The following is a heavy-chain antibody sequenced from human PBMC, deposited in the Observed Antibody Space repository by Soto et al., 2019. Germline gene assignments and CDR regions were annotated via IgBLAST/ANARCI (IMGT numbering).Heavy chain of an antibody. CDR2: IYYSGST. V-gene: IGHV4-31*02. CDR1: GGSISSRTYF. J-gene: IGHJ4*02. CDR3: ASSIMITFGGVIVIPRNFDS. Sequence: LCGGSISSRTYFWRWIRQHPGKGLEWIGYIYYSGSTYYNPSLKSRVTISADTSKNQFSLRLSSVTAADSAVYYCASSIMITFGGVIVIPRNFDSWGQGTLVTVSS. D-gene: IGHD3-16*02.